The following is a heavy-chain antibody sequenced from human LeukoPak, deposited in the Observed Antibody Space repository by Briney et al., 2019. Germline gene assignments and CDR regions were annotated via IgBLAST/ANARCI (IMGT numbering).Heavy chain of an antibody. J-gene: IGHJ4*02. Sequence: GGSLRLSCAASGFTFSNAWMSWVRQAPGKGPEWVGRIKSKTDGGTTDYAAPVKGRFTISRDDSKNTLYLQMNSLKTEDTAVYYCTTAIHSGYDLFDYWGQGTLVTVSS. V-gene: IGHV3-15*01. CDR2: IKSKTDGGTT. CDR1: GFTFSNAW. CDR3: TTAIHSGYDLFDY. D-gene: IGHD5-12*01.